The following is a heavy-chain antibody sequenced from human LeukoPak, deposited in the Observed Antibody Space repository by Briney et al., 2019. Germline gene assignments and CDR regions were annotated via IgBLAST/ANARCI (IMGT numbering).Heavy chain of an antibody. CDR2: TYYRSKWYS. Sequence: SQTLSLTCAISGDSVSSNSATWNWIRQSPSRGLEWLGRTYYRSKWYSDYALSVKSRITINPDTSKNQFSLHLNSVTPEDTAVYYCARDLAGFGGYSYGMVDYWGQGTLVTVSS. V-gene: IGHV6-1*01. CDR3: ARDLAGFGGYSYGMVDY. J-gene: IGHJ4*02. CDR1: GDSVSSNSAT. D-gene: IGHD5-18*01.